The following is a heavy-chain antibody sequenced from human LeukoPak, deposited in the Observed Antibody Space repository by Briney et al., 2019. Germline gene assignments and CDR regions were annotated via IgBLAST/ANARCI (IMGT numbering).Heavy chain of an antibody. CDR3: ASSAYYYGSGSYYARHDAFDI. CDR1: GYSFTNYW. Sequence: GESLKISCKGSGYSFTNYWLGWVRQMPGKGLGWMGIIYPGDSDTRYSPSFQGQVTISADKSISTAYLQWSSLKASDTAMYYCASSAYYYGSGSYYARHDAFDIWGQGTMVTVSS. J-gene: IGHJ3*02. CDR2: IYPGDSDT. V-gene: IGHV5-51*01. D-gene: IGHD3-10*01.